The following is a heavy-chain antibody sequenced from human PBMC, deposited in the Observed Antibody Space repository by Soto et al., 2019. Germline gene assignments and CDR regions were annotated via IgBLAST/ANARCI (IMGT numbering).Heavy chain of an antibody. CDR3: VRRFDF. V-gene: IGHV3-48*03. CDR2: ISSGGSTI. CDR1: GFTFSSHE. J-gene: IGHJ4*02. Sequence: PVGSLRLSCAASGFTFSSHEMNWVRQAPGKGLEWVAYISSGGSTISYADSVKGRFTISRDDAWNSLYLQMISLRAEDTAIYHCVRRFDFWGQGTLVTVSS.